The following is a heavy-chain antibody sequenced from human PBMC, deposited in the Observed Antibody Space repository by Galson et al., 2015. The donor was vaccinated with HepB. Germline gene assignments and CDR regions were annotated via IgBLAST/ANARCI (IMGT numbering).Heavy chain of an antibody. J-gene: IGHJ4*02. D-gene: IGHD6-13*01. CDR2: IIPIFGTA. CDR3: AREGRAAVTNPADY. CDR1: GGTFSSYA. V-gene: IGHV1-69*01. Sequence: QSGAEVKKPGESLRISCKASGGTFSSYATSWVRQAPGQGLEWMGGIIPIFGTANYAQKFQGRVTITADESTSTAYMELRSLTFEDTAVYYCAREGRAAVTNPADYWGQGTLVTVSS.